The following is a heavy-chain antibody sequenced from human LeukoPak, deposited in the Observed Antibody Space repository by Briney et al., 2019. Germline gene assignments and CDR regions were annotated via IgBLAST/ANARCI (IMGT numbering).Heavy chain of an antibody. CDR2: ISVAAGST. J-gene: IGHJ4*02. CDR3: VKVVVVPAATTKTYYFDF. V-gene: IGHV3-23*01. CDR1: GFTFSIYA. Sequence: GGSLRLSCAASGFTFSIYAMTWVRQAPGKGLEWVSGISVAAGSTYYADSVKGRFTIFSDNSKNTLYLQMNSLRAEDTDVYYCVKVVVVPAATTKTYYFDFWGQGTLVTVSS. D-gene: IGHD2-2*01.